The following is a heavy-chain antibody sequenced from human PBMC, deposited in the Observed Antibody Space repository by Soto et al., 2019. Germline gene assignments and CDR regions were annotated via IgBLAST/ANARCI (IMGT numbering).Heavy chain of an antibody. D-gene: IGHD3-10*01. V-gene: IGHV4-31*03. Sequence: PSETLSLTCTVSGDSVNRGGYYWSWIRQHPGKGLEWIGHTYFSGSTNYNPSLKSRVTISVDTSKNQFSLKLSSVTAADTAVYYCARTLIRITMVRGVIYYFDYWGQGTLVTVSS. J-gene: IGHJ4*02. CDR2: TYFSGST. CDR1: GDSVNRGGYY. CDR3: ARTLIRITMVRGVIYYFDY.